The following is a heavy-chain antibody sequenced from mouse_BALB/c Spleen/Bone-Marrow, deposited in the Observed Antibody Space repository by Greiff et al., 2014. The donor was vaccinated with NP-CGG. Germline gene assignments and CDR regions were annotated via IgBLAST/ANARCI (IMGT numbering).Heavy chain of an antibody. J-gene: IGHJ4*01. D-gene: IGHD2-2*01. CDR1: CYKFTDYE. CDR3: TREGIYFGYDVPMDY. Sequence: QVQLQQSGAELVRPGASVTLSRKASCYKFTDYEMHWVKQTPVHGLEWIGSIDPETGGTAYNQNFKGKATLTADRSSTTAYMELRSLTSEDSAVYYCTREGIYFGYDVPMDYWGQGTSVTVSS. V-gene: IGHV1-15*01. CDR2: IDPETGGT.